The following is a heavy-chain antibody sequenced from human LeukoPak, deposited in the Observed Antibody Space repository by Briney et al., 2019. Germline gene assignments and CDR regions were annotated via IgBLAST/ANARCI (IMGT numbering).Heavy chain of an antibody. CDR2: ISGSGGNT. V-gene: IGHV3-23*01. J-gene: IGHJ4*02. CDR3: AKEYDNSGYYYVAY. Sequence: PGGSLRLSCAASGFTFSSYAMSWVRQAPGKGLEWVSAISGSGGNTYYADSVKGRFTISRDNSKNTLYLQMNSLRAEDTAIYYCAKEYDNSGYYYVAYWGQGTLVTVSS. CDR1: GFTFSSYA. D-gene: IGHD3-22*01.